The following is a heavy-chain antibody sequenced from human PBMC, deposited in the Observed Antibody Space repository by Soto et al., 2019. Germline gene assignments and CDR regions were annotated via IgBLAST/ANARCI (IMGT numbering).Heavy chain of an antibody. CDR2: IYPGDLNT. CDR3: QRNFGGHLYSFDF. D-gene: IGHD3-10*01. V-gene: IGHV5-51*01. Sequence: EESLKISCKGSGYTFSNYWIVWVRQMPGKGLEWMGIIYPGDLNTKYSPSFQGQVTISADKSINTAYLHWSSLKASDTAIYYCQRNFGGHLYSFDFCGQGNLVTVSP. CDR1: GYTFSNYW. J-gene: IGHJ4*02.